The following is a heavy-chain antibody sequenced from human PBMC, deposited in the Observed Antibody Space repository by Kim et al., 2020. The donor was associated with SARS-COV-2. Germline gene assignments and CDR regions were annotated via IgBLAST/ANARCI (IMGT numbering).Heavy chain of an antibody. CDR3: ARVNRGYYYGSGSYYRGCY. J-gene: IGHJ4*02. Sequence: SETLSLTCTVSGGSISSSSYYWGWIRQPPGKGLEWIGSIYYSGSTYYNPSLKSRVTISVDTSKNQFSLKLSSVTAADTAVYYCARVNRGYYYGSGSYYRGCYWGQGTLVTVSS. CDR1: GGSISSSSYY. V-gene: IGHV4-39*07. CDR2: IYYSGST. D-gene: IGHD3-10*01.